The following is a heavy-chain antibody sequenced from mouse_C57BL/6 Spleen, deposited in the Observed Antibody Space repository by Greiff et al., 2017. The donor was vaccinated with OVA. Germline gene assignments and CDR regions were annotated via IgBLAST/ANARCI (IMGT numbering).Heavy chain of an antibody. CDR2: IHPNSGST. J-gene: IGHJ1*03. Sequence: QVQLQQPGAELVKPGASVKLSCKASGYTFTSYWMHWVKQRPGQGLEWIGMIHPNSGSTNYNEKFKSKATLTVDKSSSTAYMQLSSLTSEDSAVYYGARQRITVTPCGWYIDDWGTGTTVTVSS. CDR3: ARQRITVTPCGWYIDD. V-gene: IGHV1-64*01. D-gene: IGHD1-1*01. CDR1: GYTFTSYW.